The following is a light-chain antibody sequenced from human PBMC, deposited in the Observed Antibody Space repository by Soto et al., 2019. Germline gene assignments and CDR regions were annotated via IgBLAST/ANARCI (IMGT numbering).Light chain of an antibody. CDR1: SSDVGGYNY. CDR3: SSYTSSSTSLYV. V-gene: IGLV2-14*01. CDR2: DVS. Sequence: QSVLTQPASVSGSPGQSITISCTGTSSDVGGYNYVSWYQQHPGKAPKLMIYDVSNRPSGVSNRFSGSKSGNTASLTISALQTEDEADYYCSSYTSSSTSLYVFGTGTQLTVL. J-gene: IGLJ1*01.